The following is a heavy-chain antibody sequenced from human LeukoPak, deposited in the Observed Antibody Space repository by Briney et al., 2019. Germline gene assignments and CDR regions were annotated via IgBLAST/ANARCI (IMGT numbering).Heavy chain of an antibody. V-gene: IGHV4-39*01. CDR1: GGSVIRTYYS. Sequence: PSETLSLTCSVSGGSVIRTYYSWGWIRQPPGKGLEWIGSIDYRGGTHFSPSLESRVTISVDTSQNQFSLRLMSVTAADTGVYYCARQELWFHSWGQGTLVTVSS. D-gene: IGHD2/OR15-2a*01. CDR3: ARQELWFHS. J-gene: IGHJ5*01. CDR2: IDYRGGT.